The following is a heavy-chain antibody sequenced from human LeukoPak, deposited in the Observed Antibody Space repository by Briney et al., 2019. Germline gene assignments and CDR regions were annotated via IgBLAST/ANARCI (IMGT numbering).Heavy chain of an antibody. V-gene: IGHV4-30-4*01. J-gene: IGHJ4*02. CDR1: GGSISSGDYY. Sequence: SQTLSLTFTVSGGSISSGDYYWNWIRQSPGKGLEWIGYIYYSESTYYNPSLRSRVTISIDRSKDQFSLKMTSVTAADTATYFCARERAAYCTGDCHSFDYWGQGILVTVSS. CDR3: ARERAAYCTGDCHSFDY. D-gene: IGHD2-21*02. CDR2: IYYSEST.